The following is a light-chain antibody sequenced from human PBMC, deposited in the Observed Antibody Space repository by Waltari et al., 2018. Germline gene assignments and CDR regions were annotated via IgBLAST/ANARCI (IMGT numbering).Light chain of an antibody. J-gene: IGKJ3*01. CDR3: QRYDNLPIFA. CDR1: QPITNY. CDR2: DAS. V-gene: IGKV1-33*01. Sequence: DIQLTQSPPSLSASVGDRVTITCRASQPITNYLNWYQQKPGKAPKLLNHDASKLETGVPSRFSGSQSGTHFTLTISSLQPEDIGTYYCQRYDNLPIFAFGPGTKVEI.